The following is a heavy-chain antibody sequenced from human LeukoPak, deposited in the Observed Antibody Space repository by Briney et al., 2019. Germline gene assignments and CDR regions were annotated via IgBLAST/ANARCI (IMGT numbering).Heavy chain of an antibody. CDR1: GYTFTSYG. V-gene: IGHV1-18*01. Sequence: ASVKVSCKASGYTFTSYGISWVRQAPGQGLEWLGWISTYNGNTHYAQKLQGRVTMTTDTSTTTAYMELRSLRSDDTAVYYCARDYRTGFDYWGQGTLVTVSS. CDR2: ISTYNGNT. D-gene: IGHD7-27*01. J-gene: IGHJ4*02. CDR3: ARDYRTGFDY.